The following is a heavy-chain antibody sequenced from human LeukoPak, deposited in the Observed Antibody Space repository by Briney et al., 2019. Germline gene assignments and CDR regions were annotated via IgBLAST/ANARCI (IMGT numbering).Heavy chain of an antibody. CDR2: IYYSGST. D-gene: IGHD1-26*01. CDR3: ARLRGSYWLYYFDY. J-gene: IGHJ4*02. Sequence: KPSETLSLTCTVSGGSISSYYWSWIRQPPGKGLEWIGYIYYSGSTNYNPSLKSRVTISVDTSKNQFSLKLSSVTAADTAVYYCARLRGSYWLYYFDYWGQGTLVTVSS. V-gene: IGHV4-59*12. CDR1: GGSISSYY.